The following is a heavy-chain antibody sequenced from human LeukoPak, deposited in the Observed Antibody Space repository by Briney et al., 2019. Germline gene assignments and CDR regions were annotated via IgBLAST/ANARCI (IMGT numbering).Heavy chain of an antibody. CDR2: ISAYNGNT. V-gene: IGHV1-18*01. J-gene: IGHJ4*02. CDR3: ARDGQYYDILTGHDY. D-gene: IGHD3-9*01. CDR1: GYTFTSYG. Sequence: ASVKVSCKASGYTFTSYGISWVRQAPGQGLEWMGRISAYNGNTNYAQKLQGRVTMTTDTSTSTAYMELRSLRSDDTAVYYCARDGQYYDILTGHDYWGQGTLVTVSS.